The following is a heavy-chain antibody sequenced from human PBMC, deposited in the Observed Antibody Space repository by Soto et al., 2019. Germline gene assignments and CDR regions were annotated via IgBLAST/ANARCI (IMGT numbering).Heavy chain of an antibody. V-gene: IGHV1-8*01. D-gene: IGHD5-12*01. J-gene: IGHJ6*02. Sequence: ASVKVSCKASGYTFTSYDINWVRQATGQGLEWMGWMNPNSGNTGYAQKFQGRVTRTRNTSISTAYMELSSLRSEDTAVYYCARGYSGYFYYYYYGMDVWGQGTTVTVSS. CDR1: GYTFTSYD. CDR3: ARGYSGYFYYYYYGMDV. CDR2: MNPNSGNT.